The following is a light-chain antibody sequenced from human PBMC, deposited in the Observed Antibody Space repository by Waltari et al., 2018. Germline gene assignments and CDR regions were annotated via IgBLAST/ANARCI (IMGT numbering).Light chain of an antibody. Sequence: DIQMTQSPSSMSASVGDRVSITCQASQDISIYLSWYQQKPGNAPKVLIYDASNLETGVPSRFTGSRSGTDFTFTISSLQPEDIATYYCQQYKDLPRTFGQGTKVEI. V-gene: IGKV1-33*01. CDR3: QQYKDLPRT. CDR1: QDISIY. J-gene: IGKJ1*01. CDR2: DAS.